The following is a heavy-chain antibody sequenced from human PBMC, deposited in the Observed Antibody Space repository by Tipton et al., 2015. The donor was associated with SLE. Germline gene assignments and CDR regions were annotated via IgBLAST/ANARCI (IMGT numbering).Heavy chain of an antibody. D-gene: IGHD1-26*01. V-gene: IGHV4-38-2*02. CDR2: IYHSGST. CDR1: GYSISSGYY. J-gene: IGHJ4*02. CDR3: ARAQGYSGSYFDY. Sequence: TLSLTCTVSGYSISSGYYWGWIRQPPGKGLEWIGSIYHSGSTYYNPSLKSRVTISVDTSKNQFPLKRSSVTAADTAVYYCARAQGYSGSYFDYWGQGTLVTVSS.